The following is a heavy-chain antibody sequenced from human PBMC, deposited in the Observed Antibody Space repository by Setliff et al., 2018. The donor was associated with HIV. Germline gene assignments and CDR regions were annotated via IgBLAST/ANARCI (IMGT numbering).Heavy chain of an antibody. Sequence: PSETLSLTCTVSGGSISSSSYYWGWIHQPPGKGLEWIGSIYYSGSTYYNPSLKSRVTISVDTSKNQFSLKLSSVTAAGTAVYYCARGVTDGYSYGNDAFDIWGQGTMVTVSS. J-gene: IGHJ3*02. CDR3: ARGVTDGYSYGNDAFDI. V-gene: IGHV4-39*01. D-gene: IGHD5-18*01. CDR2: IYYSGST. CDR1: GGSISSSSYY.